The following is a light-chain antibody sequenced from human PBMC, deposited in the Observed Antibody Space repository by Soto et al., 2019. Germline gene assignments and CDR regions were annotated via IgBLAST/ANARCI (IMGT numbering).Light chain of an antibody. V-gene: IGKV3-11*01. J-gene: IGKJ4*01. CDR3: QQRSTSLT. CDR1: QTVNNNY. CDR2: DAS. Sequence: DIVLTQSPGTLSLSPGERAILSCRASQTVNNNYLAWCQQKPGQAPRLLIYDASNRAPGIPARFSGSGSGTDFTLTISSLEPEDFAVYYCQQRSTSLTFGGGTKVDIK.